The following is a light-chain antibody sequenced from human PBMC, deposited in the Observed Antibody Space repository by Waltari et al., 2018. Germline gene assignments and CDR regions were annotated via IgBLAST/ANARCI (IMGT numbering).Light chain of an antibody. Sequence: SYDLTQSPSVSVSLGQAAPISCAGDKLTFKYVSWYRQRPGQSPELLIFQDIKRPSGVPERFSGSNSGHTATLTISGTQSLDEADYYCQAWDRRSVVFGGGTKLIVL. CDR3: QAWDRRSVV. J-gene: IGLJ2*01. CDR2: QDI. V-gene: IGLV3-1*01. CDR1: KLTFKY.